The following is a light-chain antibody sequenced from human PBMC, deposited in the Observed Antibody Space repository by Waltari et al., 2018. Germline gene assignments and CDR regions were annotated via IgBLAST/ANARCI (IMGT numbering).Light chain of an antibody. Sequence: QSVLTQPASVSGSPGQSITISCTGSGNDVGGYDYVSWYQQHPGKAPELLVYDVDRRPSGASTRFSGSKSGNTASLTISGLQPEDEADYYCSSYTGGNTLYVFGTGTTVTVL. CDR3: SSYTGGNTLYV. J-gene: IGLJ1*01. CDR1: GNDVGGYDY. CDR2: DVD. V-gene: IGLV2-14*03.